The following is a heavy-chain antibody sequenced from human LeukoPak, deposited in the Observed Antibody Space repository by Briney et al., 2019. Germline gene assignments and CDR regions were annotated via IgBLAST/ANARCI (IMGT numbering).Heavy chain of an antibody. J-gene: IGHJ4*02. Sequence: ASVKVSCKASGYSFTGYCMNWVRQAPGQGLERMGWINPNSGGTNYAQKFQGRVTMTRDTSISTAYMELSRLRSDDTAVYYCARDSGQWPFDYWGQGTLVTVSS. V-gene: IGHV1-2*02. D-gene: IGHD6-19*01. CDR3: ARDSGQWPFDY. CDR2: INPNSGGT. CDR1: GYSFTGYC.